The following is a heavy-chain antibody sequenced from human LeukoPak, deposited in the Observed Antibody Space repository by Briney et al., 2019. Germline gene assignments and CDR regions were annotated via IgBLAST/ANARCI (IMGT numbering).Heavy chain of an antibody. CDR2: VNSEGKST. V-gene: IGHV3-74*03. J-gene: IGHJ4*02. Sequence: GGSLRLSCVSSVFTFSSQWMHWVRQVPGRRPMWVSGVNSEGKSTAYADSVKGRFTISRDNARNTMYLQMNSLRAEDTAVYYCASTPPERCSGHDCYPYFDYWGQGTLVTVSS. CDR3: ASTPPERCSGHDCYPYFDY. CDR1: VFTFSSQW. D-gene: IGHD2-21*01.